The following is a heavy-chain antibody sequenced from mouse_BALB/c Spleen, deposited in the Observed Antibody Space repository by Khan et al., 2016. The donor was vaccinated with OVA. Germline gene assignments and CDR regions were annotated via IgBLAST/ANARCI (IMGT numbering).Heavy chain of an antibody. CDR1: GFSFSSYS. CDR3: ASHLTGSFAY. CDR2: ISSGGDYT. J-gene: IGHJ3*01. Sequence: EVELVESGGDLVKPGGSLKLSCAASGFSFSSYSMSWVRQTPDKRLEWVATISSGGDYTYYPDIVKGRFTISRDNAKNTLYLQMSSLKSEDTAMYYCASHLTGSFAYWGQGTLVTSLQ. V-gene: IGHV5-6*01. D-gene: IGHD4-1*01.